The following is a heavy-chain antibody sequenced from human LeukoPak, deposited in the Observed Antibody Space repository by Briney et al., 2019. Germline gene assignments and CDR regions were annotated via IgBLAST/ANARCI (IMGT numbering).Heavy chain of an antibody. V-gene: IGHV3-23*01. J-gene: IGHJ4*02. CDR1: GITFRIYA. CDR3: AREIAGTIDY. D-gene: IGHD1-7*01. Sequence: GGSLRLSCAGSGITFRIYAMTWVRQAPGKGLEWVSSISGDGATTYHADSVKGRFTISRDNAKNTVYLEISILGAEDTAVYYCAREIAGTIDYWGQGTLVTVSS. CDR2: ISGDGATT.